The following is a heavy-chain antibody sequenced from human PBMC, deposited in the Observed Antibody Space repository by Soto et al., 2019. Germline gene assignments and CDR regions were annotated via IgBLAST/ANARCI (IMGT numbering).Heavy chain of an antibody. CDR2: IYYSGNT. J-gene: IGHJ4*02. Sequence: SETLSLTCTVSGGSISSSSYYWGWIRQPPGKGLEWIGSIYYSGNTYYNPSLKSRVTISVDTAKNQFSLKLSSVTAADTAVYYCARQYYFGSGSYYYRPFDFWGQGTLVTVSS. CDR3: ARQYYFGSGSYYYRPFDF. CDR1: GGSISSSSYY. V-gene: IGHV4-39*01. D-gene: IGHD3-10*01.